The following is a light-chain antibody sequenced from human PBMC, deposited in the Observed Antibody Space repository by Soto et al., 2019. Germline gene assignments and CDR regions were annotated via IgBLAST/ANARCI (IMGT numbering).Light chain of an antibody. CDR3: QQYNSYWT. CDR2: TTS. Sequence: DIQMTQSPSTLSASVGDRVTITCRASQSISNWLAWYQQKPGKAPKLLIYTTSILESGVPAWFSGSGSGTVSTLTISRLHPDDFAYYCCQQYNSYWTFGQGTKVEI. J-gene: IGKJ1*01. CDR1: QSISNW. V-gene: IGKV1-5*03.